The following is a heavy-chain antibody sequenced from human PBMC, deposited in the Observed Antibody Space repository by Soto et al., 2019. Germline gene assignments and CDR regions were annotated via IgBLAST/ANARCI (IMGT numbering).Heavy chain of an antibody. CDR1: GGSISSYY. CDR2: IYYAGST. D-gene: IGHD3-10*01. CDR3: ARAGGRVRRVTDGFDI. Sequence: PSETLALTCTVSGGSISSYYWSWFRQPPGKGLEWIGYIYYAGSTNSNPSLKSRVTISADTSKNQFSLRLSSVTAADTAVFYCARAGGRVRRVTDGFDIWGQGTMVTVSS. V-gene: IGHV4-59*12. J-gene: IGHJ3*02.